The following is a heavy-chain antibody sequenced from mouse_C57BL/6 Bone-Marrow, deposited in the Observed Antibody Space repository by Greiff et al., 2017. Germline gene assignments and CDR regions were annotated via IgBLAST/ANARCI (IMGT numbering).Heavy chain of an antibody. CDR3: ASYDYDGSWFAY. CDR1: GYTFTSYT. J-gene: IGHJ3*01. Sequence: VQLQQSGAELARPGASVKMSCKASGYTFTSYTMHWVKQRPGQGLEWIGYINPSSGYTKYNQKFKDKATLPADKSSSTAYMQLSSLTSEDSAVYYCASYDYDGSWFAYWGQGTLVTVSA. V-gene: IGHV1-4*01. CDR2: INPSSGYT. D-gene: IGHD2-4*01.